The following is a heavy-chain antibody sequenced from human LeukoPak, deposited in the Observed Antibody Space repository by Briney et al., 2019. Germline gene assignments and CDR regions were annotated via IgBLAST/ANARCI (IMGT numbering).Heavy chain of an antibody. D-gene: IGHD2-21*01. CDR2: ISYDGSNK. J-gene: IGHJ4*02. V-gene: IGHV3-30*04. CDR1: GFTFSSYA. CDR3: ARGPIPYIPFDY. Sequence: GRSLRLSCAASGFTFSSYAMHWVRQAPGKGLEWVAVISYDGSNKYYADSVKGRFTISRDNSKNTLYLQMQSLRAEDTAVYYCARGPIPYIPFDYWGQGALVTVSS.